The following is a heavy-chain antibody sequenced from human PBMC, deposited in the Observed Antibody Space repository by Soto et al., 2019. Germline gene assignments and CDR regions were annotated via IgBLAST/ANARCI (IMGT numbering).Heavy chain of an antibody. Sequence: EVQLLESGGGLVQSGGSMRLSCAASGLTFSSYAMSWVRQAPGKGLEWVSAISGSGGSTYYADSVKGRFTISRDNSKNTLYLQMNSLRAEDTAVYYCAKENGYSSSWFEFDYWGQGTLVIVSS. V-gene: IGHV3-23*01. D-gene: IGHD6-13*01. CDR3: AKENGYSSSWFEFDY. J-gene: IGHJ4*02. CDR2: ISGSGGST. CDR1: GLTFSSYA.